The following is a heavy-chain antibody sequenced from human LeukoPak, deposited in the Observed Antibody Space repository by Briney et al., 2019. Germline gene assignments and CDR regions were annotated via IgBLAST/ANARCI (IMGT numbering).Heavy chain of an antibody. J-gene: IGHJ4*02. CDR1: GYTFTGYY. CDR3: AREYYDSSGYYLLD. D-gene: IGHD3-22*01. V-gene: IGHV1-2*02. CDR2: INPNSGGT. Sequence: ASVTVSCKASGYTFTGYYMHWVRQAPGQGLEWMGWINPNSGGTNYAQKFQGRVTMTRDTSISTAYMELSRLRSDDTAVYYCAREYYDSSGYYLLDWGQGTLVTVSS.